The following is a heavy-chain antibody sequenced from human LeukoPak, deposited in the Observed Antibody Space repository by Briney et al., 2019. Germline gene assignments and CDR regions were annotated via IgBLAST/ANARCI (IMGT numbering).Heavy chain of an antibody. D-gene: IGHD3-22*01. Sequence: GASVKVSCKASGYTFTGYYMHWVRQAPGQGLEWMGWINPNSGGTNYAQKFQGRVTMTRDTSISTAYMELSRLRSDDTAVYYCARDYYDSSGYYYYGYWGQGTLVTVSS. CDR3: ARDYYDSSGYYYYGY. CDR1: GYTFTGYY. V-gene: IGHV1-2*02. J-gene: IGHJ4*02. CDR2: INPNSGGT.